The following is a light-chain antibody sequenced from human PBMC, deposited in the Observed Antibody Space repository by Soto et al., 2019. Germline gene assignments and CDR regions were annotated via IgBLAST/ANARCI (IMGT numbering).Light chain of an antibody. J-gene: IGKJ3*01. Sequence: EIVMTQSPATLSVSPGERATLSCRASQSVSSSYLAWYQQKPGQAPRLLIYGASSRATGIPHRFSGSGSGTDFTLTISRLEPEDFAVYYCQQYGSSPLTFGPGTKVDIK. CDR3: QQYGSSPLT. CDR2: GAS. V-gene: IGKV3-20*01. CDR1: QSVSSSY.